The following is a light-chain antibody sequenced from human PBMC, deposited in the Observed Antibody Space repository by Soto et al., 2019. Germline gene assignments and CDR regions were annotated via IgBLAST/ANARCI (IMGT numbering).Light chain of an antibody. CDR3: LQRKNWPPIT. Sequence: EIELTQSPATLSLSPGETATLSCRASQNVDKFLAWYQQRPGQPPRLLIFDSSNRATGVPVRFSGSGSGTVFALNIGSLEPEDSAFYYCLQRKNWPPITFGQGTRLEI. V-gene: IGKV3-11*01. CDR2: DSS. J-gene: IGKJ5*01. CDR1: QNVDKF.